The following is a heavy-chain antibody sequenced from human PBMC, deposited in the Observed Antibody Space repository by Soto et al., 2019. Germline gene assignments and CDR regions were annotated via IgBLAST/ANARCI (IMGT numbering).Heavy chain of an antibody. CDR2: IKSKTDGGTT. V-gene: IGHV3-15*01. CDR3: TIPRGPMIRP. J-gene: IGHJ5*02. CDR1: GFSWGGYA. D-gene: IGHD3-22*01. Sequence: GSLXRSCTGSGFSWGGYAMRWVRQAPGKGLEWVGHIKSKTDGGTTDYAAPVKGRFTISRDDSKNTMYLQMNSLKTEDTAVYYCTIPRGPMIRPWGQGTLVTVSS.